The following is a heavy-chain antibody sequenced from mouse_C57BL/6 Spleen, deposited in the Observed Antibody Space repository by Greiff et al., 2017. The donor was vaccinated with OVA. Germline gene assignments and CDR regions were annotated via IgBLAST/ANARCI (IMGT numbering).Heavy chain of an antibody. CDR1: GYAFSSSW. Sequence: QVQLQQSGPELVKPGASVKISCKASGYAFSSSWMNWVKQRPGKGLEWIGRIYPGDGDTNYNGKFKGKATLTADKSSSTAYMQLSSLTSEDSAVYSCAREGNSWYFDVWGTGTTVTVSS. CDR3: AREGNSWYFDV. J-gene: IGHJ1*03. V-gene: IGHV1-82*01. CDR2: IYPGDGDT. D-gene: IGHD2-1*01.